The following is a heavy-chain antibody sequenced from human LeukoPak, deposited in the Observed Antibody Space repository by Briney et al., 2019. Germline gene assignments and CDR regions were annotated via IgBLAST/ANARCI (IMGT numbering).Heavy chain of an antibody. V-gene: IGHV1-18*01. D-gene: IGHD1-26*01. J-gene: IGHJ4*02. Sequence: ASVKVSCKASGYTFTSYGISWVRQAPGQGLEWMGWISAYNGNTNYAQKLQGRVTMTTDTSTSTAYMELRSLGSDDTAVYYCARDRSGSYYFQLNDYWGQGTLVTVSS. CDR1: GYTFTSYG. CDR3: ARDRSGSYYFQLNDY. CDR2: ISAYNGNT.